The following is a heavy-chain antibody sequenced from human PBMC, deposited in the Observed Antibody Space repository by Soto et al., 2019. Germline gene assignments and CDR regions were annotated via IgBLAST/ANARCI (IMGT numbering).Heavy chain of an antibody. D-gene: IGHD6-13*01. CDR1: GLAFSDYY. Sequence: QVQLVESGGDLVKPGGSLRLSCAASGLAFSDYYMTWIRQAPGKGLEWVSYTSSSGGTIYYADSVKGRFTISRHNAKNSLYLQMNSLRAEDTAVYYCAGGSSHYYGMDVWGQGTTVTVSS. J-gene: IGHJ6*02. V-gene: IGHV3-11*01. CDR2: TSSSGGTI. CDR3: AGGSSHYYGMDV.